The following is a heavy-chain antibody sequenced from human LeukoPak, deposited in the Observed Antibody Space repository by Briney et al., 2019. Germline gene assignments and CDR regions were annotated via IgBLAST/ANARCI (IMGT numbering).Heavy chain of an antibody. CDR1: GFTFSSYS. V-gene: IGHV3-21*01. J-gene: IGHJ4*02. CDR2: ISSSSSYI. D-gene: IGHD6-6*01. CDR3: ARRARSSSPHPNDY. Sequence: GGSLRLSCAASGFTFSSYSMNWVRQAPGEGLEWVSSISSSSSYIYYADSVKGRFTISRDNAKNSLYLQMNSLRAEDTAVYYCARRARSSSPHPNDYWGQGTLVTVSS.